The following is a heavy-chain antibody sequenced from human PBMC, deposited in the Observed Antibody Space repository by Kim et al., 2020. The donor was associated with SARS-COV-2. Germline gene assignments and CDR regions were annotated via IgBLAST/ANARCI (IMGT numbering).Heavy chain of an antibody. CDR1: GFIFSINA. J-gene: IGHJ4*02. Sequence: GGSLRLSCEASGFIFSINAMTWVRQAPGKGLEWVSTITGSGSTTFYADSVKGRFTISRDISKNTLHLQMNSLRAEDTAIYFCAKYSSEWYEHYWGQGTLVTVSS. CDR2: ITGSGSTT. V-gene: IGHV3-23*01. D-gene: IGHD6-19*01. CDR3: AKYSSEWYEHY.